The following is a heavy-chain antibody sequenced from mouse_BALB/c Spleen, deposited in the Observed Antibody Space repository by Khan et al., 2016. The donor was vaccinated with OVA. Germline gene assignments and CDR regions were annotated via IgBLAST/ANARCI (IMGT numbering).Heavy chain of an antibody. CDR1: GFNFKDYY. V-gene: IGHV14-3*02. CDR2: IDPPNGNT. Sequence: MQLVQSGAELVKPGATVKLSCTASGFNFKDYYMHWLKQRPEQGLEWIGRIDPPNGNTNYDQKFKGKATITADKSSNTAYLQLSSLTSEDTAVYYGARMAGKWGQGTTLTVSS. J-gene: IGHJ2*01. CDR3: ARMAGK.